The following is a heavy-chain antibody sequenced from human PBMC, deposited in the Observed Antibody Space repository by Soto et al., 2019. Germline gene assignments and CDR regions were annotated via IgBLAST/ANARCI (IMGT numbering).Heavy chain of an antibody. CDR3: ARIRHRQQLVQLQH. J-gene: IGHJ1*01. V-gene: IGHV1-2*02. CDR1: GYTFTGYY. Sequence: ASVKVSCKSSGYTFTGYYMHWVRQAPGQGLEWMGWINPNSGGTNYAQKFQGRVTMTRDTSISTAYMELSRLRSDDTAVYYCARIRHRQQLVQLQHCGQGTLVIVSA. CDR2: INPNSGGT. D-gene: IGHD6-13*01.